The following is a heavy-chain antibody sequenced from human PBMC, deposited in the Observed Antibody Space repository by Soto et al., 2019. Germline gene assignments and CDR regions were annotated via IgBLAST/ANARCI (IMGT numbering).Heavy chain of an antibody. CDR3: ARLNRVPKYDILTGTTDY. CDR1: GYSFTTYW. V-gene: IGHV5-10-1*01. Sequence: PGESLKISCQVSGYSFTTYWISCVRQMPGKGLECMGRIDPTDSYTDYSPSFEGHVTMSVDRSINTAYLEWSSLKASDSAMYYCARLNRVPKYDILTGTTDYWGQGTLVTVSS. D-gene: IGHD3-9*01. J-gene: IGHJ4*02. CDR2: IDPTDSYT.